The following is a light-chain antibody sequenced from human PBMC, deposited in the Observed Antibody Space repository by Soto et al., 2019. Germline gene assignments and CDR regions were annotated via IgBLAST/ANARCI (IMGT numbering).Light chain of an antibody. CDR1: SSDVGSYNL. CDR2: EGS. Sequence: QSLLTQPASVSGSPGQSITISCTGTSSDVGSYNLVSRYQQHPGKPPKLMIYEGSKRPSGVSNRFSGSKSGNTASLTISGLQAEDEADYYCCSYAGSSTYVFGTGTKVTVL. V-gene: IGLV2-23*01. CDR3: CSYAGSSTYV. J-gene: IGLJ1*01.